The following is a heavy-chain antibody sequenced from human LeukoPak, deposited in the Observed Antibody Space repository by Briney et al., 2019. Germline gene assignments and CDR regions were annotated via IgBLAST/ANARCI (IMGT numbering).Heavy chain of an antibody. CDR1: GYTFTSYG. CDR2: ISAYNGNT. V-gene: IGHV1-18*01. CDR3: ARGDIVVVPAAIGEDAFDI. D-gene: IGHD2-2*01. J-gene: IGHJ3*02. Sequence: GASVKVSCKXSGYTFTSYGISWVRQAPGQGLEWMGWISAYNGNTNYSQKLQGRVTMTTDTSTSTAYMELRSLRSDDTAVYYCARGDIVVVPAAIGEDAFDIWGQGKMVTVSS.